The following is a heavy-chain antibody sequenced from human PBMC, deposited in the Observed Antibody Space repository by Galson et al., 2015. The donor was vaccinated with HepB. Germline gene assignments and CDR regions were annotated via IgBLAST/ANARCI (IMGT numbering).Heavy chain of an antibody. CDR2: ISTYTGNA. CDR1: GYNFMTYG. J-gene: IGHJ4*02. V-gene: IGHV1-18*01. D-gene: IGHD3-16*02. Sequence: SVKVSCKASGYNFMTYGINCVRQAPGQGLEWMGWISTYTGNAKYAQKFQGRVTMTTDTSTSTAYMELRRLRSDDTAVYYCARGGRLGELSSSDYWGQGTLVTVSS. CDR3: ARGGRLGELSSSDY.